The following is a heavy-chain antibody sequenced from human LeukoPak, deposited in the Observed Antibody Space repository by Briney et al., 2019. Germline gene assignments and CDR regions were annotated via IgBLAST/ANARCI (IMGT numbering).Heavy chain of an antibody. V-gene: IGHV1-46*01. J-gene: IGHJ5*01. CDR3: ARGLRDGWFDY. CDR1: GYTLTELS. D-gene: IGHD2-21*01. CDR2: INPSGGST. Sequence: ASVKVSCKVSGYTLTELSMHWVRQAPGKGLEWMGIINPSGGSTSYAQKFQGRVTMTRDTSTSTVYMELSSLRSEDTAVYYCARGLRDGWFDYWGQGTLVTVSS.